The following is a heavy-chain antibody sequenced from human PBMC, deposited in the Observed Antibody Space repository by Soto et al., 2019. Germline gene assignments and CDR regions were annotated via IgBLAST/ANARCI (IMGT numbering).Heavy chain of an antibody. J-gene: IGHJ6*02. D-gene: IGHD3-9*01. CDR3: ARGIGILTGYYNYGMVV. V-gene: IGHV4-31*03. Sequence: SETLSLTCTVSGGSISSGGYYWSWIRQHPGKGLEWIGYIYYSGSTYYNPSLKSRVTISVDTSKNQFSLKLSSVTAADTAVYYCARGIGILTGYYNYGMVVWGQGTTVTVSS. CDR1: GGSISSGGYY. CDR2: IYYSGST.